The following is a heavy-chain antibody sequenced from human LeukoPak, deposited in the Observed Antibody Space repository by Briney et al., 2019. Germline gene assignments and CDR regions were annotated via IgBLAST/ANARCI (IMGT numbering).Heavy chain of an antibody. J-gene: IGHJ5*02. V-gene: IGHV4-4*07. CDR1: GGSISSYY. Sequence: PSETLSLTCTVSGGSISSYYWSWIRQPAGKGLEWIGRIYTSGSTNYNPSLKSRVTMSVDTSKNQFSLKLSSVTAADTAVYYCARDGLGGDCYSARCNWLDPWGQGTLVTVSS. CDR3: ARDGLGGDCYSARCNWLDP. D-gene: IGHD2-21*02. CDR2: IYTSGST.